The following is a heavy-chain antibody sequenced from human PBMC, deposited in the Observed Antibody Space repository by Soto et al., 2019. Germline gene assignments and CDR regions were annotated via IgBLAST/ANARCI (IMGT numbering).Heavy chain of an antibody. D-gene: IGHD6-6*01. CDR2: IYWDDEK. CDR3: AHRLYASSDDAFDI. Sequence: QITLKESGPTLVKPTQTLTLTCTFSGFSLTTSGGGAGWIRQPPGKALEWLALIYWDDEKRYSPSLQSRLTITKDTYKNQVDLTVTNMNPADKGTDYCAHRLYASSDDAFDIWGQGTMVYVSS. CDR1: GFSLTTSGGG. J-gene: IGHJ3*02. V-gene: IGHV2-5*02.